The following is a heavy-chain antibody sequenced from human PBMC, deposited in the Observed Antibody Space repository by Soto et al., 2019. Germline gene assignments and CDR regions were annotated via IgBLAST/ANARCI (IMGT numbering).Heavy chain of an antibody. CDR1: GDSISSSSYH. D-gene: IGHD5-12*01. Sequence: SETLSLTCSVSGDSISSSSYHWGWIRQPPGKGLEWIGTISYSGNTYYKSSLKSRVTISVDTSKNQFSLKLSSVTAADTAVYYCASTRLVATSVWYRGQGTLVTVSS. J-gene: IGHJ4*02. CDR2: ISYSGNT. V-gene: IGHV4-39*01. CDR3: ASTRLVATSVWY.